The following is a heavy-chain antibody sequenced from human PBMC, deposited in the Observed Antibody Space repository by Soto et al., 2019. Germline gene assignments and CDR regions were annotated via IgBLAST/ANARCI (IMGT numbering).Heavy chain of an antibody. Sequence: EVQLLESGGGLGQSGGSLRLSCVASRLTFSSYAMSWVRQAPGKGLEWVSGISGSGISTYYADSVKGRFTISRDNSNNTLSLQINSLRAEDTAVYYCAKDQHVVVTADFDFWGQGTLVAVSS. CDR2: ISGSGIST. D-gene: IGHD2-21*02. CDR1: RLTFSSYA. J-gene: IGHJ4*02. CDR3: AKDQHVVVTADFDF. V-gene: IGHV3-23*01.